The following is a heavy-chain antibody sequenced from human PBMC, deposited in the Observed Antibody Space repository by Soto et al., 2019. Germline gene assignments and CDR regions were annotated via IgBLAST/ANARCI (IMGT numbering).Heavy chain of an antibody. CDR1: GGSISSYY. D-gene: IGHD2-8*01. Sequence: SETLSLTCTVSGGSISSYYWSWIRQPAGKGLEWIGYIYYSGSTYYNPSLKSRVTISVDTSKNQFSLKLSSVTAADTAVYYCARGGCTNGVCYIPVYGMDVWGQGTTVTVSS. J-gene: IGHJ6*02. CDR2: IYYSGST. CDR3: ARGGCTNGVCYIPVYGMDV. V-gene: IGHV4-59*06.